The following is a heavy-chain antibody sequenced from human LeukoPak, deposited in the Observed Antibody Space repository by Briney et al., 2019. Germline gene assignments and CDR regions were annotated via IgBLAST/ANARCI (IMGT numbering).Heavy chain of an antibody. V-gene: IGHV1-2*02. Sequence: ASVKVSCKASGYTFIGYYIHWVRQAPGQGLEWMGWINPNSGGTNYAQKFQGRVTMTRDTSISTAYMELSRLRSDDTAVYYCARGLYGSGSFDYWGQGTLVTVSS. D-gene: IGHD3-10*01. J-gene: IGHJ4*02. CDR3: ARGLYGSGSFDY. CDR2: INPNSGGT. CDR1: GYTFIGYY.